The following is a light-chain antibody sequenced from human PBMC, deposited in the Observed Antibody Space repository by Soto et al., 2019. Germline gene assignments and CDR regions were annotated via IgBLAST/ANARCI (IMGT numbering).Light chain of an antibody. J-gene: IGKJ3*01. CDR2: GTS. V-gene: IGKV1-39*01. Sequence: DIQMTQSPSSLSASVGDRVTITCRASQTINTYLKWYQQKPGKAPHLLIYGTSTLQSGVPSRFSGRGTGTDVTLTISSLQPEDFATYYCQQSYSTPACGPETKDDIK. CDR3: QQSYSTPA. CDR1: QTINTY.